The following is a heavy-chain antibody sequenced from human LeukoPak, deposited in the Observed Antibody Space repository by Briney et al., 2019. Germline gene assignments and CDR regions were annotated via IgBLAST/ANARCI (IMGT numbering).Heavy chain of an antibody. CDR1: GVTFSSYA. CDR2: ISDSGGST. D-gene: IGHD3-10*01. CDR3: AKTLRDALWFGEYYFDY. Sequence: QTGGSLRLSCAASGVTFSSYAMTWVRQAPGKGLEWVSAISDSGGSTYYADSVKGRFTISRDNTKNTLYLQMNSLRAEDTAVYHCAKTLRDALWFGEYYFDYWGQGTLVTVSS. V-gene: IGHV3-23*01. J-gene: IGHJ4*02.